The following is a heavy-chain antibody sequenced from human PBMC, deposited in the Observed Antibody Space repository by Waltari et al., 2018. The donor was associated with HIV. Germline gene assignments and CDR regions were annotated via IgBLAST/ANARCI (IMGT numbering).Heavy chain of an antibody. J-gene: IGHJ4*02. CDR3: ARGTYYYDSSGYYDNLPFDY. D-gene: IGHD3-22*01. Sequence: EVQLVESGGGLVKPGGSLRLSCAASGFTFSTYSMHWVRQAPRKGLEWVSSISSSTYIYYADSVKGRFTISRDNAKNSLYLQMNSLRAEDTAVYFCARGTYYYDSSGYYDNLPFDYWGQGTLVTVSS. CDR1: GFTFSTYS. V-gene: IGHV3-21*01. CDR2: ISSSTYI.